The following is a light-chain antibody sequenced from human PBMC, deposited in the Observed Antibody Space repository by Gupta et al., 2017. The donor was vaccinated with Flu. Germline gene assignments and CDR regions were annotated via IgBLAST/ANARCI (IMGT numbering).Light chain of an antibody. Sequence: ELVLTQSPVTLSFSPGERATLSCRASQSVSSSYLAWYQQKPGQAPRLLIYGASSRATGIPDRFSGSGSGTDFTLTISRLEPEDFAVYYCQQYGSSPDTFGGGTKVEIK. CDR1: QSVSSSY. J-gene: IGKJ4*01. V-gene: IGKV3-20*01. CDR2: GAS. CDR3: QQYGSSPDT.